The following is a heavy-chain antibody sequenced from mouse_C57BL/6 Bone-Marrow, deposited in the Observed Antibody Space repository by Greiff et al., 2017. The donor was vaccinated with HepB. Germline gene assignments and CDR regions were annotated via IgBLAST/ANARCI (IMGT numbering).Heavy chain of an antibody. V-gene: IGHV1-9*01. CDR1: GYTFTGYW. CDR2: ILPGSGST. Sequence: VKLMESGAELMKPGASVKLSCKATGYTFTGYWIEWVKQRPGHGLEWIGEILPGSGSTNYNEKFKGKATFTADTSSNTAYMQLSSLTTEDSAIYYCAARALYYGSSYWYFDVWGTGTTVTVSS. CDR3: AARALYYGSSYWYFDV. D-gene: IGHD1-1*01. J-gene: IGHJ1*03.